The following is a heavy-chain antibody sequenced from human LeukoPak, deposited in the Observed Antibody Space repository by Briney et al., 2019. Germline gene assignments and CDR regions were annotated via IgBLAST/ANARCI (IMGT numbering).Heavy chain of an antibody. V-gene: IGHV3-53*01. CDR1: GFTFSSHL. CDR3: AREELRELAPGAFDI. D-gene: IGHD4-23*01. CDR2: IYSGGST. J-gene: IGHJ3*02. Sequence: PGGSLRLSCAASGFTFSSHLMHWVRQAPGKGLEWVSVIYSGGSTYYADSVKGRFTISRDNSKNTLYLQMNSLRAEDTAVYYCAREELRELAPGAFDIWGQGTMVTVSS.